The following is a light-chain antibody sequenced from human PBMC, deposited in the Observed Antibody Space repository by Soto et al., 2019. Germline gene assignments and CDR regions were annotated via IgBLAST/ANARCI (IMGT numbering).Light chain of an antibody. V-gene: IGLV1-40*01. CDR2: DNN. CDR1: RSNTGAGYD. J-gene: IGLJ2*01. Sequence: QSVLTQPPSVSGAPGQRVTISCTGSRSNTGAGYDVHWYQQLPGTAPKVLIYDNNNRPTGVPDRFSGSKSGTSASLAITGLQAEDEADYYCHSYDVSLSGPVFGGGTKLTVL. CDR3: HSYDVSLSGPV.